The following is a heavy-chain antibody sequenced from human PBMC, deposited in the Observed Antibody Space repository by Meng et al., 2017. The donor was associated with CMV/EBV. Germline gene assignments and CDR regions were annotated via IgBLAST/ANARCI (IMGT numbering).Heavy chain of an antibody. CDR3: ARGIAAAGTWGWFDP. CDR1: GYTLTGYY. J-gene: IGHJ5*02. V-gene: IGHV1-2*02. Sequence: QVHLVQSGAEVKKPGASVKVSCKASGYTLTGYYMHWVRQAPGQGLEWMGWINPNSGGTHFVQKFQGRVTMTRDTSISTTYMELSGLRSDDTAVYYCARGIAAAGTWGWFDPWGQGTLVTVSS. D-gene: IGHD6-13*01. CDR2: INPNSGGT.